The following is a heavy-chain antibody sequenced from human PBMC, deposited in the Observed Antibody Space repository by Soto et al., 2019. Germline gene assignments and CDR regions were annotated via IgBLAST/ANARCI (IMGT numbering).Heavy chain of an antibody. CDR3: ARDYRVVGPRWLNGGMDV. CDR1: GYTFTSYA. J-gene: IGHJ6*02. CDR2: INAGNGNT. V-gene: IGHV1-3*01. Sequence: ASVKVSCKASGYTFTSYAMHWVRQAPGQRLEWMGWINAGNGNTKYSQKFQGRVTITRDTSASTAYMELSSLRSEDTAVYYCARDYRVVGPRWLNGGMDVWGQGTTVTV. D-gene: IGHD2-21*01.